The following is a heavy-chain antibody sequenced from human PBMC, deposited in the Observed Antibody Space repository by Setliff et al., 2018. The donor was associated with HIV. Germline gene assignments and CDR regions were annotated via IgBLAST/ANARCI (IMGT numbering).Heavy chain of an antibody. Sequence: ASVKVSCKASGYTFTSYGISWVRQAPGQGLEWMGWIIPIIGTTNYAQRFQGRVTITADESTSTAYMQLSSLRPEDTAVYFCAREGNYYYDITGYTRDAFDIWGQGTMVTVSS. J-gene: IGHJ3*02. D-gene: IGHD3-22*01. CDR2: IIPIIGTT. V-gene: IGHV1-69*13. CDR3: AREGNYYYDITGYTRDAFDI. CDR1: GYTFTSYG.